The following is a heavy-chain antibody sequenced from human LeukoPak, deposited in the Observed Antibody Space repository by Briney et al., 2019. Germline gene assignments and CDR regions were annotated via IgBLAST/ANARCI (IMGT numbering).Heavy chain of an antibody. CDR2: ISGYTGDT. CDR1: GYTFTGYY. Sequence: ASVKVSCKASGYTFTGYYMHWVRQAPGQGLECMGWISGYTGDTKYAQNLQGRFTVTTDTSTSTVYMELRSLTYDDTAVYYCARAGYCGDGGCRGGSAFDVWGQGTMVTVSS. D-gene: IGHD2-15*01. V-gene: IGHV1-18*04. CDR3: ARAGYCGDGGCRGGSAFDV. J-gene: IGHJ3*01.